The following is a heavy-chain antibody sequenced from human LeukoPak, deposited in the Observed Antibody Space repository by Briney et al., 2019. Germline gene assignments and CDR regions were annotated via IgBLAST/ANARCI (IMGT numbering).Heavy chain of an antibody. V-gene: IGHV1-2*06. D-gene: IGHD3-22*01. J-gene: IGHJ6*03. CDR1: GYTFTGYY. CDR2: INPNSGST. Sequence: ASVKVSCKASGYTFTGYYMHWVRQAPGQGLEWMGRINPNSGSTYYAQKFEGRVTMTRDTSISTAYMELSRLRSDDTAVYYCARDRGYSTPPYYYYYMDVWGKGTTVTVSS. CDR3: ARDRGYSTPPYYYYYMDV.